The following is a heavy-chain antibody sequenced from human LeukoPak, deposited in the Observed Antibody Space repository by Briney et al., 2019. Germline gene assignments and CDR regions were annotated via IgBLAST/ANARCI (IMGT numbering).Heavy chain of an antibody. Sequence: PGASVKVSCKASGYTFTSYDINWVRQAPGQGLEWMGIINPSGGSTSYAQKFQGRVTMTRDTSTSTVYMELSSLRSEDTAVYYCARLAYCGGDCYSNDDDYWGQGTLVTVSS. V-gene: IGHV1-46*01. CDR3: ARLAYCGGDCYSNDDDY. J-gene: IGHJ4*02. CDR2: INPSGGST. CDR1: GYTFTSYD. D-gene: IGHD2-21*02.